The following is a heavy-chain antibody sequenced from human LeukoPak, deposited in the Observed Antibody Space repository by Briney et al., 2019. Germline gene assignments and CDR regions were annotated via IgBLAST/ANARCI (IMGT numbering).Heavy chain of an antibody. CDR3: ASGSGWYSPDY. CDR2: IRSKTYGGTT. V-gene: IGHV3-49*03. Sequence: PGGSLRLSCTISGFTFGDYVLNLFRQAPGKGLEWVGFIRSKTYGGTTEYAASVKDRFTISRDDSKSIVYLQMNSLKTEDTAVYYCASGSGWYSPDYWGQGTLVTVSS. D-gene: IGHD6-19*01. CDR1: GFTFGDYV. J-gene: IGHJ4*02.